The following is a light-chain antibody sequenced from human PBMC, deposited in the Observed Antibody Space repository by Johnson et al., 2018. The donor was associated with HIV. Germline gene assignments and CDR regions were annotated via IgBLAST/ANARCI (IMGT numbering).Light chain of an antibody. CDR2: DNN. Sequence: QSVLTQPPSVSAAPGQKVTISCSGSTSNIGNNYLSWYQQLPGKAPKLLIYDNNKRPSGIPDRFSGSKSGTSATLGITGLQTGDEADYYCGTWDSSLSAYVFGTGTKVTVL. CDR3: GTWDSSLSAYV. CDR1: TSNIGNNY. J-gene: IGLJ1*01. V-gene: IGLV1-51*01.